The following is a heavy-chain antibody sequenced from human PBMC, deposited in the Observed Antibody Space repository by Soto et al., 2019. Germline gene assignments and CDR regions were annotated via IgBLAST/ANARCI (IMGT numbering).Heavy chain of an antibody. J-gene: IGHJ4*02. D-gene: IGHD3-16*01. CDR2: IFPDDSDT. CDR1: GYIIKNYW. CDR3: FRGGVTSRTFDY. V-gene: IGHV5-51*01. Sequence: GESLKISCKASGYIIKNYWIGWVRQMPGQGLEWMGIIFPDDSDTRYSPSFQGHVTISVDKSISTAYVQWSSLKASDSAIYYCFRGGVTSRTFDYWGQGTLVTAPQ.